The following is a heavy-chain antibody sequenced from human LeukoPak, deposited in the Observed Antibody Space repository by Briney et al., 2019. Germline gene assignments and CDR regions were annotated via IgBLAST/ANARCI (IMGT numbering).Heavy chain of an antibody. J-gene: IGHJ4*02. V-gene: IGHV3-23*01. CDR2: VSANGIST. Sequence: GGSLRLSCAASGFTFGNYPMSWVRQAPGKGLEWVSVVSANGISTLYADSVKGRFTISRDSPMNTLYLQMSSLRAEDTAVYYCAKDRGYTTGRDFDYWGQGALVTVSS. D-gene: IGHD3-10*01. CDR3: AKDRGYTTGRDFDY. CDR1: GFTFGNYP.